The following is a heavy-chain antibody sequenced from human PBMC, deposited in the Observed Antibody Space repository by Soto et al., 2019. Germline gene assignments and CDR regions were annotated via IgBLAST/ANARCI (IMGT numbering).Heavy chain of an antibody. CDR1: GGSISSSSYY. J-gene: IGHJ4*02. V-gene: IGHV4-39*07. CDR2: IYYSGST. Sequence: SETLSLTCTVSGGSISSSSYYWGWIRQPPGKGLEWIGCIYYSGSTYYNPSLKSRVTISVDTSKNQFSLKLSSVTAADTAVYYCASNSAGYCSGGSCYSGHNWGQGTLVTVSS. D-gene: IGHD2-15*01. CDR3: ASNSAGYCSGGSCYSGHN.